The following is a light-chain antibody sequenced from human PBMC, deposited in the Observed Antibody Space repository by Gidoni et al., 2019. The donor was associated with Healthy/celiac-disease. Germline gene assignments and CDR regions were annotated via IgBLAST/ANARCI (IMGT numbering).Light chain of an antibody. J-gene: IGKJ1*01. CDR1: QSVSSSY. CDR3: QPYGSSPGT. CDR2: GAS. V-gene: IGKV3-20*01. Sequence: EMVLTQSAGTLSLSPGERATLSCRASQSVSSSYLAWYQQKPGQAPRLLIYGASSRATGIPDRFRGSGSGTDFTLTISRLEPEDFAVYYCQPYGSSPGTFGPGTKVEI.